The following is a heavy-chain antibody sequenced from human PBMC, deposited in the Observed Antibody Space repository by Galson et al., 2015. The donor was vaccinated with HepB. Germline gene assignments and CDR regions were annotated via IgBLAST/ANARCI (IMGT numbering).Heavy chain of an antibody. CDR2: ISAYNGNT. D-gene: IGHD2-15*01. J-gene: IGHJ3*02. Sequence: SVKVSCKASGYTFTSYGISWVRQAPGQGLEWMGWISAYNGNTNYAQKLQGRVTMTTDTSTSTAYMGLRSLRSDDTAVYYCAREGNPIFCSGGSCYSSHAFDIWGQGTMVTVSS. CDR3: AREGNPIFCSGGSCYSSHAFDI. CDR1: GYTFTSYG. V-gene: IGHV1-18*04.